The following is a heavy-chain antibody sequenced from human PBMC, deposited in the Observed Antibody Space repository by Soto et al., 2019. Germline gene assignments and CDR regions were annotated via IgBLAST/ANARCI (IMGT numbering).Heavy chain of an antibody. CDR3: ARQRTTVTTNYYYGMDV. CDR2: IIPIFGTA. Sequence: GASVKVSCKASGGTFSSYAISWVRQAPGQGLEWIGGIIPIFGTANYAQKFQGRVTITADESTSTAYMELSSLRSEDTAVYYCARQRTTVTTNYYYGMDVWGQGTTVTVSS. V-gene: IGHV1-69*13. CDR1: GGTFSSYA. D-gene: IGHD4-17*01. J-gene: IGHJ6*02.